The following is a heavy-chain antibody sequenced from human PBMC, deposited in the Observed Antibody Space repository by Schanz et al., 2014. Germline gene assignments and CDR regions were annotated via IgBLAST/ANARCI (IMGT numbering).Heavy chain of an antibody. Sequence: QVQLVQSGAEVKKPGASVKVSCRASGYPFTSDDITWVRQAPGQGLEWMGWMNPNSGDTGYPRKIKDRVTMTRNTATRTAYMELTSVKSEDTAVYFWARDLTVDTGYVVHDYYYGMDVWGQGTTXTVSS. CDR3: ARDLTVDTGYVVHDYYYGMDV. D-gene: IGHD5-12*01. CDR1: GYPFTSDD. V-gene: IGHV1-8*02. CDR2: MNPNSGDT. J-gene: IGHJ6*02.